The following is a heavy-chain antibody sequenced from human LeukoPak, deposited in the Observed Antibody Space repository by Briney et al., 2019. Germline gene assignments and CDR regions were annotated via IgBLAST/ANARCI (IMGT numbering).Heavy chain of an antibody. J-gene: IGHJ6*02. CDR2: IYYSGST. Sequence: SETLSLTCTVSGGSISSYYWSWIRQPPGKGLEWIGYIYYSGSTNYNPSLKSRVTISVDTSKNQFSLKLSSVTAADTAVYYCARALGYCSGGSCYERGNYYYYYGMDVWGQGTTVTVSS. V-gene: IGHV4-59*01. D-gene: IGHD2-15*01. CDR1: GGSISSYY. CDR3: ARALGYCSGGSCYERGNYYYYYGMDV.